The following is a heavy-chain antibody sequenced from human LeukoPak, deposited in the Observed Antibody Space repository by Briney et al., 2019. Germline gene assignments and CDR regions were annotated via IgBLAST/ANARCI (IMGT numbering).Heavy chain of an antibody. CDR2: ISSSSSYI. Sequence: GGSLRLSFAASGFTFSTYSMNWVRQAPGKGLEWVSSISSSSSYIYYADSLKGRFTISRDNAKNSLYLQMNSLRAEDTAVYYCARDTTSAYDFDYWGQGTLVTVSS. CDR3: ARDTTSAYDFDY. CDR1: GFTFSTYS. V-gene: IGHV3-21*01. J-gene: IGHJ4*02. D-gene: IGHD5-12*01.